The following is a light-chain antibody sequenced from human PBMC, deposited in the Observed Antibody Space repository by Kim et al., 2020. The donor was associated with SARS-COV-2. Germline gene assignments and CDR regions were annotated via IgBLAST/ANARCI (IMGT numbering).Light chain of an antibody. Sequence: SYELTQPPSVSVSPGQTARITCSGDALPKQYAYWYQQKPGQAPVLVIYKDSERPSGIPERFSGSSSGTTVTLTISGVQAEDEADYYCQSADSSGTEVFGG. CDR1: ALPKQY. V-gene: IGLV3-25*03. J-gene: IGLJ3*02. CDR3: QSADSSGTEV. CDR2: KDS.